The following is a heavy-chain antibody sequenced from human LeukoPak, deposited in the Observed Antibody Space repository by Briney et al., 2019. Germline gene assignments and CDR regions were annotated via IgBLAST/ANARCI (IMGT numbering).Heavy chain of an antibody. D-gene: IGHD6-13*01. Sequence: VGSLRLSCAASGFTFGSSAMSWVRQAPGKGPEWVSTFSRSGPDTYYADSVKGRFTIFRDNSKNTLYLQMNSLRAEDTAVYYCAKGSLGSWYYFDYWGQGTLVTVSS. CDR2: FSRSGPDT. CDR3: AKGSLGSWYYFDY. CDR1: GFTFGSSA. V-gene: IGHV3-23*01. J-gene: IGHJ4*02.